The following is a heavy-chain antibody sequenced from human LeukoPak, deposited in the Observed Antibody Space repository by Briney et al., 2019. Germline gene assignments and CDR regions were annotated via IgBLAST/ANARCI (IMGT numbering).Heavy chain of an antibody. V-gene: IGHV4-59*05. J-gene: IGHJ4*02. CDR2: VYYSGST. CDR1: GASINDFY. Sequence: PSETLSLTCAVSGASINDFYWTWIRQPPGKGLEWIGSVYYSGSTYYNSSLKSRVTISVDTSKNQFSLKLSSVTAADTAVYYCARLRDCSSSSCYNNWGQGTLVTVSS. CDR3: ARLRDCSSSSCYNN. D-gene: IGHD2-2*02.